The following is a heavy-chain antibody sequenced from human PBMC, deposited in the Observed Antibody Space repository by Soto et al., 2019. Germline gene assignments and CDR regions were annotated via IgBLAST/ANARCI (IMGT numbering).Heavy chain of an antibody. CDR2: INPSGGST. J-gene: IGHJ1*01. D-gene: IGHD3-22*01. CDR1: GYTFTSYY. Sequence: QVQLVQSGAEVKKPGASVKVSCKASGYTFTSYYMHWVRQAPGQGLEWMGIINPSGGSTSYSQKFQGRVTMHRDTSTSTVYMELSSLRSEDTAVYYCASDTAYYYDSSGYSSGPSVIQHWGQGTLVTVSS. V-gene: IGHV1-46*01. CDR3: ASDTAYYYDSSGYSSGPSVIQH.